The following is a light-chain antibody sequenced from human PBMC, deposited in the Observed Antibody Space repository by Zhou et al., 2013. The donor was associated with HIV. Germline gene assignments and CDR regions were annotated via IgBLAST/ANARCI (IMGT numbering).Light chain of an antibody. J-gene: IGKJ1*01. CDR2: DAS. V-gene: IGKV1-33*01. CDR1: QDIREY. Sequence: DIQMTQSPSSLSASLGDRVTITCQTSQDIREYLDWYQQRPGKVPKLLIHDASNLESGVPSRFSGSGSGTEFTLTISSLQPDDFATYYCQQYNSYSRTFGQGTKVEIK. CDR3: QQYNSYSRT.